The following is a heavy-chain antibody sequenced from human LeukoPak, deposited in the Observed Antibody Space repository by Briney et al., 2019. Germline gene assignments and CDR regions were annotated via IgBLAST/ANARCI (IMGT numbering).Heavy chain of an antibody. CDR1: GGSFSGYY. CDR3: ARLDCSGGSCYADFFDY. Sequence: SETLSLTCAVYGGSFSGYYWSWIRQPPGKGLEWIGEINHSGSTNYNPSLKSRVTISVDTSKNQFSLKLSSVTAADTAVYYCARLDCSGGSCYADFFDYWGQGTLVTVSS. V-gene: IGHV4-34*01. D-gene: IGHD2-15*01. J-gene: IGHJ4*02. CDR2: INHSGST.